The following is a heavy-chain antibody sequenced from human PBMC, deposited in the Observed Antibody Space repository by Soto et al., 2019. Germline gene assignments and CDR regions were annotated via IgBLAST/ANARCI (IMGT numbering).Heavy chain of an antibody. D-gene: IGHD5-12*01. V-gene: IGHV3-23*01. J-gene: IGHJ6*02. CDR3: ASGYDGPGDYYYYVMDV. CDR2: ISGSGGST. Sequence: GGSLRLSCAASGFTVSSYAMSWVRQAPGKGLEWVSAISGSGGSTYYADSVKGRFTISRDNSKNTLYLQMNSLRAEDTAVYFCASGYDGPGDYYYYVMDVRGQGTTVTVSS. CDR1: GFTVSSYA.